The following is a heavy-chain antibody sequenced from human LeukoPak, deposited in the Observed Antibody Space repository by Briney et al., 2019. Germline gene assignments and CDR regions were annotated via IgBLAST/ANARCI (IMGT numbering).Heavy chain of an antibody. CDR3: ARGASSRFEH. Sequence: SETLSLTCTVSGGSISSSSYYWGWIRQPPGKGLEWIGSIYYSGSTYYNPSLKSRVTISEDTSKNQFSLKLSSVTAADTTVYYCARGASSRFEHWGQGTLVTVSS. D-gene: IGHD6-13*01. CDR2: IYYSGST. J-gene: IGHJ4*02. V-gene: IGHV4-39*07. CDR1: GGSISSSSYY.